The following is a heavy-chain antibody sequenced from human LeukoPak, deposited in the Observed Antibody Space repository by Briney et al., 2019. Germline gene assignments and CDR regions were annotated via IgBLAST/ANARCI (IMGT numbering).Heavy chain of an antibody. J-gene: IGHJ3*02. CDR3: ARDGDGYCYSDAFDI. D-gene: IGHD2-21*02. V-gene: IGHV4-61*02. Sequence: SETLSLTCTVSGGSISSGSYYWSWIRQPAGKGLEWIGRIYTSGSTNYNPSLKIRVTISVDTSKNQFSLKLSSVTAADTAVYYCARDGDGYCYSDAFDIWGQGTMVTVSS. CDR1: GGSISSGSYY. CDR2: IYTSGST.